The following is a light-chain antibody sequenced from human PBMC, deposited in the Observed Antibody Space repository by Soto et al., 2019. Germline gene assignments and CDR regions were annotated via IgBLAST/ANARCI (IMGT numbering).Light chain of an antibody. J-gene: IGKJ1*01. CDR1: XGVGSF. CDR3: QQRTNWPPGTWT. Sequence: DIVMTQSPATLSVAPGXRXXLXXXXXXGVGSFLAWYQQKPGQAPRLLIYDASNRASGIPARFSGSGSGTDFTLSISSLEPEDFAVYYCQQRTNWPPGTWTFGQGTKVDIK. CDR2: DAS. V-gene: IGKV3-11*01.